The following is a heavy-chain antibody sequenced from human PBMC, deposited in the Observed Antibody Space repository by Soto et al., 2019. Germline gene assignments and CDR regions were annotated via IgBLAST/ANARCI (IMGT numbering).Heavy chain of an antibody. J-gene: IGHJ4*02. CDR1: GFTFTRYS. CDR3: AGESEDLTSNLDY. V-gene: IGHV3-21*06. Sequence: GGSLRLSCAASGFTFTRYSMNWVRQAPGKGLEWVSSISSTTNYIYYGDSMKGRFTISRDNAKNSLYLEMNSLRAEDTAVYYYAGESEDLTSNLDYWGQGTLVTVSS. CDR2: ISSTTNYI.